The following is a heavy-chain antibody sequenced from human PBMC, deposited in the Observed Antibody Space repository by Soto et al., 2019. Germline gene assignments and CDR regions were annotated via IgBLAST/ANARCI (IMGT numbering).Heavy chain of an antibody. CDR1: GYSFTSYW. Sequence: GESLKISCKGSGYSFTSYWIGWVRQMPGKGLEWMGIIYPGDSDTRYSPSFQGQVTISADKSISTAYLQWSSLKASDTAMYYCARLAAGGELSVETNINFDYWGQGTLVTVSS. CDR2: IYPGDSDT. V-gene: IGHV5-51*01. D-gene: IGHD3-16*01. J-gene: IGHJ4*02. CDR3: ARLAAGGELSVETNINFDY.